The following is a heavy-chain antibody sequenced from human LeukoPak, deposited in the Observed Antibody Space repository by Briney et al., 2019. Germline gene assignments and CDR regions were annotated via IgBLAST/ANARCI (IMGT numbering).Heavy chain of an antibody. Sequence: ASVKVSCKASGYTFTSYYMHWVRQAPGQGLEWMGWISAYNGNTNYAQKLQGRVTMTTDTSTSTAYMELRSLRSDDTAVYYCARDSFGSSWYYYYYMDVWGKGTTVTISS. D-gene: IGHD6-13*01. J-gene: IGHJ6*03. CDR2: ISAYNGNT. CDR3: ARDSFGSSWYYYYYMDV. V-gene: IGHV1-18*04. CDR1: GYTFTSYY.